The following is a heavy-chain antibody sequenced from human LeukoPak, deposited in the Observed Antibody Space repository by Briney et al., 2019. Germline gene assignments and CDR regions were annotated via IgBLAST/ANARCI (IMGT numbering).Heavy chain of an antibody. J-gene: IGHJ4*02. V-gene: IGHV4-34*01. D-gene: IGHD3-16*02. CDR1: GGSFSGYY. CDR2: IKHSGST. CDR3: ANTYYDYVWGSYRPYYFDY. Sequence: SETLSLTCAVYGGSFSGYYWSWGRQPPGKGVEWIGEIKHSGSTNYNPSLKSRVTISVDTSKNQFSLKLSSVTAADTAVYYCANTYYDYVWGSYRPYYFDYWGQGTLVTVSS.